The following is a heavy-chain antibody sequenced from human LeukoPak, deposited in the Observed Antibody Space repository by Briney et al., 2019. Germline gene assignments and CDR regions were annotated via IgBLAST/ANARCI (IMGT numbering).Heavy chain of an antibody. J-gene: IGHJ4*02. V-gene: IGHV3-30*04. CDR2: ISYDGSNK. D-gene: IGHD2-2*01. CDR1: GFTFSSYA. Sequence: GGSLRLSCAASGFTFSSYAMHWVRQAPGKGLERVAVISYDGSNKYYADSVKGRFTISRDNSKNTLYLQMNSLRAEDTAVYYCARDSGYCSSTSCLWNFDYWGQGTLVTVSS. CDR3: ARDSGYCSSTSCLWNFDY.